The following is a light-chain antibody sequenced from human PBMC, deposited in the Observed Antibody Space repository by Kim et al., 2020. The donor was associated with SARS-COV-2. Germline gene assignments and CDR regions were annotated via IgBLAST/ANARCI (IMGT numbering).Light chain of an antibody. CDR3: NSRDSNDNVV. V-gene: IGLV3-19*01. CDR2: GKN. J-gene: IGLJ2*01. CDR1: SIRSYY. Sequence: LGETVMITCQGDSIRSYYATWYQQKPGRAPIVVIYGKNNRPSGIPDRFSGSSSGNTASLTITGTKAGDEADYYCNSRDSNDNVVFGGGTQLTVL.